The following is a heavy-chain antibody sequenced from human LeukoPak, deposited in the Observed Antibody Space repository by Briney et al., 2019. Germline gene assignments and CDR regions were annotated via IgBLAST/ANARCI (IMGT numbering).Heavy chain of an antibody. D-gene: IGHD2-2*01. J-gene: IGHJ4*02. V-gene: IGHV3-15*07. CDR3: TTLIYCSSTSCYAESDY. Sequence: GGSRRLPCPASGFTFGNAWMNWSRKAPGKGLEGFGRIKSKTDGGTTDYAAPVKGRFTISGDDSKNTLYLQMNSLKTEDTAVYYCTTLIYCSSTSCYAESDYWGQGTLVTVSS. CDR2: IKSKTDGGTT. CDR1: GFTFGNAW.